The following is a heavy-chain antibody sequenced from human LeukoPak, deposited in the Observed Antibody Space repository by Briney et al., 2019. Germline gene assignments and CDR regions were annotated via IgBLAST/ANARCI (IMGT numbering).Heavy chain of an antibody. Sequence: GGSLRLSCAASGFTFSSYSMNWVRQAPGKGLEWVSYISSSSSTIYYADSVKGRFTISRDNAKNSLYLQMNSLRAEDTAVYYCARDQNDAAFDIWGQGTMVTVSS. J-gene: IGHJ3*02. CDR3: ARDQNDAAFDI. CDR1: GFTFSSYS. V-gene: IGHV3-48*01. CDR2: ISSSSSTI. D-gene: IGHD1-1*01.